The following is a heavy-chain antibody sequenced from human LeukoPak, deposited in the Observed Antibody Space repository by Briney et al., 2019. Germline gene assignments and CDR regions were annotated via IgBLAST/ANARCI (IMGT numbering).Heavy chain of an antibody. V-gene: IGHV5-51*01. CDR3: AKLVLRGVITSEFDY. Sequence: GESLKISCKGSGYTFASSWIGWVRQMPGKGLEWMGFIYPGDSDTRYSPSFQGQVTMSVDKSISTAYLQWSSLKASDTAMYYCAKLVLRGVITSEFDYWGQGTLVTVSS. J-gene: IGHJ4*02. CDR1: GYTFASSW. CDR2: IYPGDSDT. D-gene: IGHD3-10*01.